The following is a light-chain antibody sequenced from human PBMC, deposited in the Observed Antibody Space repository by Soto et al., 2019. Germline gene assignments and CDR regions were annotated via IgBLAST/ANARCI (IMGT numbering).Light chain of an antibody. J-gene: IGKJ4*01. CDR2: EAS. CDR1: QFINTY. Sequence: EIVLTQSPATLSLSPGERATLSCRASQFINTYVAWYQHRPGQGPRLLIYEASKRATGIPARFSGSGSGTDFTHTINSLEPQDFGIYYCQQLHNWPTTFGGGAKVEI. CDR3: QQLHNWPTT. V-gene: IGKV3-11*01.